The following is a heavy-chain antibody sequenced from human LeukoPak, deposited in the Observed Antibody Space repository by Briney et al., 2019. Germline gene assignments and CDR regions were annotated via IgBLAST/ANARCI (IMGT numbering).Heavy chain of an antibody. Sequence: SSETLSLTCTVSGGSISSGSYYWSWIRQPAGKGLEWIGRIYTSGSTNYNPPLKSRVTISVDTSKNQFSLKLSSVTAADTAVYYCAREDDSSGYSLDYWGQGTLVTVSS. V-gene: IGHV4-61*02. J-gene: IGHJ4*02. D-gene: IGHD3-22*01. CDR2: IYTSGST. CDR1: GGSISSGSYY. CDR3: AREDDSSGYSLDY.